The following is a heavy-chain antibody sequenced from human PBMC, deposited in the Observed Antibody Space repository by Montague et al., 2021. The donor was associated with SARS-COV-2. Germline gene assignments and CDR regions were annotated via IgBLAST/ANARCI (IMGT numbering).Heavy chain of an antibody. J-gene: IGHJ4*02. D-gene: IGHD2-15*01. CDR1: GFTFRTYG. V-gene: IGHV3-30*03. CDR2: ISYDGSNK. Sequence: SLRLSCAASGFTFRTYGMFWARQAPGEGLEWVAVISYDGSNKYYADSVKGRFTISRDNSKNTLYLQMNSLRAEDTAVYYCARSLAATLLVYFDYWGQGTLVTVSS. CDR3: ARSLAATLLVYFDY.